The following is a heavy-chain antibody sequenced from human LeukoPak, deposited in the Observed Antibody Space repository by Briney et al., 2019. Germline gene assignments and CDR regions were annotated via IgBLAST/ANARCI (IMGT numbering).Heavy chain of an antibody. V-gene: IGHV3-7*03. CDR3: ASLDTAMVTWRDN. CDR2: IKRDGSET. Sequence: GGSLRLSCEASGFIFSSQWMSWVHQAPGKGLEWVANIKRDGSETYYVNSVKGRFTISRDNAKNSLFLQMNSLRVEDTAVYYCASLDTAMVTWRDNWGQGTLVTVSS. J-gene: IGHJ4*02. CDR1: GFIFSSQW. D-gene: IGHD5-18*01.